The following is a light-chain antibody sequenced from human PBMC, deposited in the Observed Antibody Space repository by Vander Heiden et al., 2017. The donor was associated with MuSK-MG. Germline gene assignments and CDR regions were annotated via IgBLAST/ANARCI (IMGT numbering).Light chain of an antibody. Sequence: DIQMPQSPSSLSASVGDRVTITCRASQNIDNYLNWYQHIPGKAPHLLIYAASTLQSGVPSRFSGTGSGTDFTLTISSLQPEDFAIYYCQQTYITPWTFGRGTKVEIK. CDR3: QQTYITPWT. CDR1: QNIDNY. V-gene: IGKV1-39*01. CDR2: AAS. J-gene: IGKJ1*01.